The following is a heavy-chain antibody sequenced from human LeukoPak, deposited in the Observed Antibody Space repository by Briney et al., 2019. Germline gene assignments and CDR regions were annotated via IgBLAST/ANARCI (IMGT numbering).Heavy chain of an antibody. CDR2: ISSSGSTI. V-gene: IGHV3-48*03. CDR1: GFTFSSYE. Sequence: GGSLRLSCAASGFTFSSYEMNWVRQAPGKGLEWVSYISSSGSTIYYADSVKGRFTISRDNAKNSLYLQMNSLRAEDTAVYYCARDLSAAVAGGTHDCWGQGTLVTVSS. D-gene: IGHD6-19*01. CDR3: ARDLSAAVAGGTHDC. J-gene: IGHJ4*02.